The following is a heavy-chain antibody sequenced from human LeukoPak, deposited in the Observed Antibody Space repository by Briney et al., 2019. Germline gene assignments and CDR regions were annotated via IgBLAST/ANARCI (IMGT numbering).Heavy chain of an antibody. Sequence: GGSLRLSCAASGLPFTNAWMNWVRQAPGKGLEWVGRIKSNLDGGTVDYIAPVKGRFTISRDDSKNTLYLQLNSLKTEDTAIYYCTSDPLIQGGVDYWGQGTLVSVS. CDR1: GLPFTNAW. CDR3: TSDPLIQGGVDY. CDR2: IKSNLDGGTV. V-gene: IGHV3-15*01. J-gene: IGHJ4*02. D-gene: IGHD3-16*01.